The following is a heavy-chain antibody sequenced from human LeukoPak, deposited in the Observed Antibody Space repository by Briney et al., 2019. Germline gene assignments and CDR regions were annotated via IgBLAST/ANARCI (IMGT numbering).Heavy chain of an antibody. V-gene: IGHV4-34*01. CDR2: INHSGST. D-gene: IGHD4-23*01. CDR3: ARHKRLRWLNPRGGYFDY. Sequence: SETLSLTCAVYGGSFSGYYWSWIRQPPGKGLEWIGEINHSGSTNYNPSLKSRVTISVDTSKNQFSLKLSSVTAADTAVYYCARHKRLRWLNPRGGYFDYWGQGTLVTVSS. J-gene: IGHJ4*02. CDR1: GGSFSGYY.